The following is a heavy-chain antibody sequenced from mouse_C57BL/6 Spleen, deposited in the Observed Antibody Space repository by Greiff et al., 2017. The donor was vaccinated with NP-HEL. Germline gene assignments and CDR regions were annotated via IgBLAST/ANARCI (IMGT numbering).Heavy chain of an antibody. V-gene: IGHV1-80*01. CDR3: ARSPHYSNHYYAMDY. CDR2: IYPGDGDT. CDR1: GYAFSSYW. J-gene: IGHJ4*01. D-gene: IGHD2-5*01. Sequence: VQLQQSGASVKISCKASGYAFSSYWMNWVKQRPGKGLEWIGQIYPGDGDTNYNGKFKGKATLTADKSSSTAYMQLSSLTSEDSAVYFCARSPHYSNHYYAMDYWGQGTSVTVSS.